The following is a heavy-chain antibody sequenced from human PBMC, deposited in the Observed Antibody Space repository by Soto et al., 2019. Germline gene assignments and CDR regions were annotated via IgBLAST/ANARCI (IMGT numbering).Heavy chain of an antibody. CDR3: AGSGSGSYSPYYYYYGMDV. D-gene: IGHD3-10*01. J-gene: IGHJ6*02. Sequence: SETLSLTCTVSGGSISSDYWSWFRQPPGKGLEWIGYVYYSGSTNYNPSLKSRVTISVDTSKNQFSLKLSSVTAADTAVYYCAGSGSGSYSPYYYYYGMDVWGQGTTVTVSS. CDR1: GGSISSDY. V-gene: IGHV4-59*08. CDR2: VYYSGST.